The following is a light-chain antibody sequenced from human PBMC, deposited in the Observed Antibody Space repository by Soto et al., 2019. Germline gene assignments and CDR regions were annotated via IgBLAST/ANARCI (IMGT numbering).Light chain of an antibody. Sequence: IVLTQAPGTLSLSPGESATLSCSATQILRGLYLARYQHKPGQAPRPLIYGSSNRATAIPYRFSGSWSGTDFTLTISRLEPEDFAVYYCQQYDDSPGTFGQGTKVDIK. V-gene: IGKV3-20*01. CDR1: QILRGLY. CDR2: GSS. J-gene: IGKJ1*01. CDR3: QQYDDSPGT.